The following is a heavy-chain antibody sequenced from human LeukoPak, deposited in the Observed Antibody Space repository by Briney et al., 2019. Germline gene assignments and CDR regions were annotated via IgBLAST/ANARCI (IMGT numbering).Heavy chain of an antibody. J-gene: IGHJ4*02. CDR3: ARHAYYTSSFRPFDY. CDR1: GGAISSYY. D-gene: IGHD3-10*01. V-gene: IGHV4-59*08. CDR2: ISYSGST. Sequence: SETLSLTCTVSGGAISSYYWSWIQQPPGKGLEWIGYISYSGSTNYNPSLKSRVTISVDTSENQFSLKLSSVTAADTAVYYCARHAYYTSSFRPFDYWGQGTLVTVSS.